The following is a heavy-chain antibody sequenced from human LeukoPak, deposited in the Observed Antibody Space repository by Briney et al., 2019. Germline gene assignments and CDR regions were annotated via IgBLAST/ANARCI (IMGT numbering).Heavy chain of an antibody. D-gene: IGHD6-6*01. CDR2: ISPSGGST. CDR1: GYTFASYS. CDR3: ARNPSSTSQHWFDP. Sequence: GASVKVSCKASGYTFASYSIHWVRQAPGQGLEWMGIISPSGGSTNYAQNFQGSVTMTRDTSTNTVYMELSSLRSEDTAVYYCARNPSSTSQHWFDPWGQGTLVTVSS. V-gene: IGHV1-46*01. J-gene: IGHJ5*02.